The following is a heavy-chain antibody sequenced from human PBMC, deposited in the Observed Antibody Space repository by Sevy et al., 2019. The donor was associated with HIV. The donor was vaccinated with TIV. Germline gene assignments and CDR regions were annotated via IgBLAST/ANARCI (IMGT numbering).Heavy chain of an antibody. D-gene: IGHD3-22*01. Sequence: ASVKVSCKVSGYTLTELSMHWVRQAPGKGLEWMGTFDPEDDEKIYAQKFQGRVTMTEDTSTDTAYMELSRLRSEDTAVYYCATTKDYYDTSGYPFDSWGQRTLVTVSS. CDR1: GYTLTELS. J-gene: IGHJ4*02. CDR2: FDPEDDEK. V-gene: IGHV1-24*01. CDR3: ATTKDYYDTSGYPFDS.